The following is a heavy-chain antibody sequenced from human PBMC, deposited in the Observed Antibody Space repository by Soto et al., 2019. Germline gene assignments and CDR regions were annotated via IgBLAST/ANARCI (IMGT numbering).Heavy chain of an antibody. J-gene: IGHJ4*02. CDR2: LIPIFGTP. D-gene: IGHD2-21*01. V-gene: IGHV1-69*01. CDR1: GGTFNNDA. CDR3: SRGKAGDWQGFVY. Sequence: QGQLVQSGAEVKKPGSSVKVSCKASGGTFNNDAFSWVRQAPGQGLEWLGGLIPIFGTPNYSQKFQGKVTITADESTTTVYMELTSLIYDDTAIYYCSRGKAGDWQGFVYWGQGTLVTVSS.